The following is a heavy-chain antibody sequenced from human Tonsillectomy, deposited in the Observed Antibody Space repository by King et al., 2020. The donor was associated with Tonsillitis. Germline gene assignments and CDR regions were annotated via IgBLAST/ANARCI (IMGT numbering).Heavy chain of an antibody. CDR2: IYPDDSAT. V-gene: IGHV5-51*01. CDR3: ARSPYGCSGGSCYSISGFDY. D-gene: IGHD2-15*01. J-gene: IGHJ4*02. Sequence: VQLVQSGAEVKKPGEALKISCKVSGYSFTNYWIGWVRQMPGKGLEWMGIIYPDDSATRYSPSFQGQVTFSADKSISTVYLQWSSLKASDTATYYCARSPYGCSGGSCYSISGFDYWGQGTLVTVSS. CDR1: GYSFTNYW.